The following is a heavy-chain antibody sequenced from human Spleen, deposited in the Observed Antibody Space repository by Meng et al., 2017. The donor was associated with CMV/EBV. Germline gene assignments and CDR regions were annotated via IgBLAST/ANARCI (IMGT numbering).Heavy chain of an antibody. Sequence: GSLRLSCAVSGDSISTNNYFWVWIRQPPGKGLEWLGRVSYSGTSHYNPSLKGRLTISVDTSNNPFSLTLTSVTAADTALYYCARQLAPNWADMTENFDYWGQGTLVTVSS. CDR1: GDSISTNNYF. V-gene: IGHV4-39*01. CDR3: ARQLAPNWADMTENFDY. CDR2: VSYSGTS. J-gene: IGHJ4*02. D-gene: IGHD7-27*01.